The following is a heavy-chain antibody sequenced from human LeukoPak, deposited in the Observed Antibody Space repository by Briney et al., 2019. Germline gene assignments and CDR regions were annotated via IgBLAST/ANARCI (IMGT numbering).Heavy chain of an antibody. J-gene: IGHJ4*02. D-gene: IGHD6-19*01. CDR2: IKQDGSEK. Sequence: GGSLSLSCAASGFTFSSYWMSWVRQAPGTGVEWVANIKQDGSEKYYVDSVKGRFTISRDNAKNSLYLQMNSLRAEDTAVYYCARRMSGWYPADYWGQGTLVTVSS. CDR1: GFTFSSYW. CDR3: ARRMSGWYPADY. V-gene: IGHV3-7*01.